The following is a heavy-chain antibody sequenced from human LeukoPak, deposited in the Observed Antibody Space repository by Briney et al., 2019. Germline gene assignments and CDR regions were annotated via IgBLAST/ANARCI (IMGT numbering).Heavy chain of an antibody. V-gene: IGHV3-74*03. D-gene: IGHD2-2*01. CDR1: GFTFSSTW. J-gene: IGHJ4*02. CDR3: ARDWYHAIDY. CDR2: ITSDGSST. Sequence: GGSLRLSCAASGFTFSSTWMHWVRQPPGKGLVWVARITSDGSSTTYAESVKGRFTISRDNAKNTLYLQMNSLRAEDTAVYYCARDWYHAIDYWGQGTLVTVSS.